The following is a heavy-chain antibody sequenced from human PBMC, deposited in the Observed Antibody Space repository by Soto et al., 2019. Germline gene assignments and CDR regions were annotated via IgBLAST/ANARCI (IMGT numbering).Heavy chain of an antibody. V-gene: IGHV4-59*01. CDR2: IYYSGST. D-gene: IGHD6-13*01. Sequence: PSETLSLTCTVSGGSISSYYWSWIRQPPGKGLEWIGYIYYSGSTNYNPSLKSRVTISVDTSKNQFSLKLSSVTAADTAVYYCARDQGRYSSSWYVDYGMDVWGQGTKVTVSS. J-gene: IGHJ6*02. CDR1: GGSISSYY. CDR3: ARDQGRYSSSWYVDYGMDV.